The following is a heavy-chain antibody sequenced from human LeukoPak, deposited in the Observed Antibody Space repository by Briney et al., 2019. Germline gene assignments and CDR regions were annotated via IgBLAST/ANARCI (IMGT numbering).Heavy chain of an antibody. D-gene: IGHD6-19*01. CDR3: AMSSGSPYFDY. J-gene: IGHJ4*02. CDR1: SGSISIYF. Sequence: SETLSLTCTFSSGSISIYFWTWIRQPAGEGLEWLGRVSTTGDTSYNPSLKSRVTMSVDTSRNQFSLKLSSVTVADTAVYYCAMSSGSPYFDYWGQGTLVTVSS. CDR2: VSTTGDT. V-gene: IGHV4-4*07.